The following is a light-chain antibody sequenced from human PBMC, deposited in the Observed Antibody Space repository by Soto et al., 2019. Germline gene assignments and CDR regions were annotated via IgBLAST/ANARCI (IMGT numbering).Light chain of an antibody. J-gene: IGKJ2*01. CDR1: QSIERY. CDR2: ATS. CDR3: QQTYTVPYT. Sequence: DIQMTQSPSSLSASVGDRVTITCRASQSIERYLNWYQQKSGKAPKFLMYATSHLQSGVPSRFSGSGSGTEFTLTISGLQPEDFGAYSCQQTYTVPYTFGQGTKLEIE. V-gene: IGKV1-39*01.